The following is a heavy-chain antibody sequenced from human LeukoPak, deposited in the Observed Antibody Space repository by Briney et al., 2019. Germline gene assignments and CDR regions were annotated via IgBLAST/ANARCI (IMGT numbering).Heavy chain of an antibody. CDR3: ARESVAAAGRLYYFDY. D-gene: IGHD6-13*01. V-gene: IGHV6-1*01. CDR2: TYYRSKWYN. CDR1: GDCVSSNSAA. Sequence: SQTLSLTCAISGDCVSSNSAAWNWIRQSPSRGLEWLGRTYYRSKWYNDSAVSVKSRITINPDTSKNQFSLQLNSVTPEDTAVYYCARESVAAAGRLYYFDYWGQGTLVTVSS. J-gene: IGHJ4*02.